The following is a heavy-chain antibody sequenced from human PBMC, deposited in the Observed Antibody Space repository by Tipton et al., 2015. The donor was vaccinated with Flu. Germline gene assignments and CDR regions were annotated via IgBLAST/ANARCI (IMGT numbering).Heavy chain of an antibody. Sequence: TLSLTCSVSGGSISRGSYYYNWIRQPAGEGLEWIGRIYTNGNTNYKAPLKSRVTISIDRYKNQFSLRLSSVTAADTAMYYCARGDYGDYDHEADGVDIWGQGTLVTVSA. V-gene: IGHV4-61*02. D-gene: IGHD4-17*01. CDR2: IYTNGNT. CDR1: GGSISRGSYY. J-gene: IGHJ3*02. CDR3: ARGDYGDYDHEADGVDI.